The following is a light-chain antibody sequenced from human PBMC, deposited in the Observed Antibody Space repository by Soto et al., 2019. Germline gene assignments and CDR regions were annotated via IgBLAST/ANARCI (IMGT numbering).Light chain of an antibody. Sequence: DVQLTQSPPFLSAPVGDRVTITCRASQGISRYLAWYQQKPGKAPKLLNYAASTSQSGVPSKFSGSGSGTEFTLTISSLQPEDFATYYCQQLNSYPPYTFGQGTKLEIK. V-gene: IGKV1-9*01. CDR3: QQLNSYPPYT. CDR1: QGISRY. CDR2: AAS. J-gene: IGKJ2*01.